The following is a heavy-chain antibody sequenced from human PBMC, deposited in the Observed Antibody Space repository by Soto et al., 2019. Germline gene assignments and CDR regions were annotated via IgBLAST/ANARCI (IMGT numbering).Heavy chain of an antibody. J-gene: IGHJ4*02. CDR3: ARTVVRGVIVRPDY. Sequence: SETLSLTCAVYGGSFSGYYWSWIRQPPGKGLEWIGEINHSGSTNYNPSLKSRVTISVDTSKNQFSLKLSSVTAADTAVYYCARTVVRGVIVRPDYWGQGTLVTVSS. D-gene: IGHD3-10*01. V-gene: IGHV4-34*01. CDR2: INHSGST. CDR1: GGSFSGYY.